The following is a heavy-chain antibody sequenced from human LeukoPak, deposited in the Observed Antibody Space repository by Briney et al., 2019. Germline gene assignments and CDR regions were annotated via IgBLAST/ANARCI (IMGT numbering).Heavy chain of an antibody. CDR1: GFTFSTYS. Sequence: PGGSLRLSCSASGFTFSTYSMHWVRQAPGKGLEYVSSVTNNGGSTYYADSVKGRFTISRDNSKNTLNLQMSSLRTEDTAVYFCVKAVAGSFDYWGQGTQVTVSS. CDR3: VKAVAGSFDY. D-gene: IGHD3-10*01. CDR2: VTNNGGST. J-gene: IGHJ4*02. V-gene: IGHV3-64D*06.